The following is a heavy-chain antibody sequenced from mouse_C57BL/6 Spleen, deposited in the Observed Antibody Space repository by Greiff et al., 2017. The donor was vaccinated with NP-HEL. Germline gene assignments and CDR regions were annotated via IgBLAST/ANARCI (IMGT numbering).Heavy chain of an antibody. CDR1: GYTFTSYW. D-gene: IGHD2-13*01. Sequence: QVQLKESGAELVKPGASVKLSCKASGYTFTSYWMHWVKQRPGQGLEWIGMIHPNSGSTNYNEKFKSKATLTVDKSSSTAYMQLSSLTSEDSAVYYCARRGEPYFDYWGQGTTLTVSS. V-gene: IGHV1-64*01. CDR3: ARRGEPYFDY. J-gene: IGHJ2*01. CDR2: IHPNSGST.